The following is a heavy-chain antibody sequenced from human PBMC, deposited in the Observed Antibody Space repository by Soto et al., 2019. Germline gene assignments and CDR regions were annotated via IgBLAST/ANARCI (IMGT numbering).Heavy chain of an antibody. J-gene: IGHJ6*02. Sequence: QVHLVQSGAEVKKPGASVKVSCKASGYTFTNYDINWVRQAPGQGLEWMGWISTYTGNTNYAQKLQGRVTMTTDTSTSTAHMELRSLRSDDTAVYYCARGYYYGSGRPTPGGMDVGGQGTTVTVSS. CDR1: GYTFTNYD. CDR2: ISTYTGNT. D-gene: IGHD3-10*01. V-gene: IGHV1-18*01. CDR3: ARGYYYGSGRPTPGGMDV.